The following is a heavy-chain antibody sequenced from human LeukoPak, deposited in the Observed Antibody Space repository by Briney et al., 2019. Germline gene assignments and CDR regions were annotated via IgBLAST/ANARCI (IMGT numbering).Heavy chain of an antibody. CDR3: ARTSVAAAISPYYFDY. CDR2: ISSSSNYR. Sequence: GGSLRLSCAASGFTFSSYSMNWVRQAPGKGLEWVSFISSSSNYRYYADSVKGRFTISRDNAKNSLYLQMASLRAEDTAVYYCARTSVAAAISPYYFDYWGQGTLVTVPS. J-gene: IGHJ4*02. D-gene: IGHD2-2*02. V-gene: IGHV3-21*01. CDR1: GFTFSSYS.